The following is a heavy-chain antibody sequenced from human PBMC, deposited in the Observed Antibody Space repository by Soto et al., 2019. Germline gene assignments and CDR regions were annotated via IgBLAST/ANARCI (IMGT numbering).Heavy chain of an antibody. CDR1: GYTFTSYG. Sequence: QVQLVQSGPEVKKPGASVRVSCKSSGYTFTSYGISWVRQAPGQGLEWMGWISAYNGITKFAQKFQGRVTRTTDTFANTAFMELRSLRSDDTAVYYCARSEKWGTGNMVAYWGQGTLVTV. J-gene: IGHJ4*02. V-gene: IGHV1-18*04. CDR3: ARSEKWGTGNMVAY. D-gene: IGHD1-1*01. CDR2: ISAYNGIT.